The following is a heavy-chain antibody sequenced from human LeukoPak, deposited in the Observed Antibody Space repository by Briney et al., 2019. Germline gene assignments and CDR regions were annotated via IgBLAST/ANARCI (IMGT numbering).Heavy chain of an antibody. CDR1: GDIVSSNSAA. V-gene: IGHV6-1*01. D-gene: IGHD6-19*01. CDR2: TYYRSKLYN. CDR3: AREGYSSGWYLLDSYYYYMDV. Sequence: SQTLSLTCAISGDIVSSNSAAWNWIRQSPSRGLEWLGRTYYRSKLYNDYAVSVKSRITINPDTSKNQFSLQLNSVTPEDTAVYYCAREGYSSGWYLLDSYYYYMDVWGKGTTVTVSS. J-gene: IGHJ6*03.